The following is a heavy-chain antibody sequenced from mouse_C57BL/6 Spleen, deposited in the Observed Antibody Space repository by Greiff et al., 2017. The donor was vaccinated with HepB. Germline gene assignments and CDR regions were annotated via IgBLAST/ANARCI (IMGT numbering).Heavy chain of an antibody. V-gene: IGHV1-39*01. CDR1: GYSFTDYN. J-gene: IGHJ2*01. CDR2: INPNYGTT. D-gene: IGHD2-4*01. CDR3: ARSAYYDYDDGGPDGY. Sequence: EVKLMESGPELVKPGASVKISCKASGYSFTDYNMNWVKQSNGKSLEWIGVINPNYGTTSYNQKFKGKATLTVDQSSSTAYMQLNSLTSEDSAVYYCARSAYYDYDDGGPDGYWGQGTTLTVSS.